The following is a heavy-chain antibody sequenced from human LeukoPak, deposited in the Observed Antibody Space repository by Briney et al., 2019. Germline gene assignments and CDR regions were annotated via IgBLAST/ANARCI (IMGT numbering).Heavy chain of an antibody. V-gene: IGHV1-18*01. CDR2: ISAKNGNI. D-gene: IGHD1-26*01. CDR3: ARRIVGGHLGDY. Sequence: ASVKVFCKASGYTFSNYGMSWVRQAPGQGLEWMGWISAKNGNIDYAQKFEGRLTMTADRSTSTAYMELRSLRSDDTAVYYCARRIVGGHLGDYWGQGTLVTVSS. CDR1: GYTFSNYG. J-gene: IGHJ4*02.